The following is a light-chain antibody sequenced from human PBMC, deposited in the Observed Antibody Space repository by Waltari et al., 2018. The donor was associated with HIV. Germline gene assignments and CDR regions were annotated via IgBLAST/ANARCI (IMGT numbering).Light chain of an antibody. J-gene: IGKJ2*01. V-gene: IGKV3-15*01. Sequence: EIVMTQSPATLSVSPGERATLSCRASQRVEDHLAWYQHKPGPAPRLLSYGASTRATGIPGRFSGCGSGTDFTLTINSLQSEDFAVYYCQQYNNWPPAYTFGQGTKLEIK. CDR3: QQYNNWPPAYT. CDR2: GAS. CDR1: QRVEDH.